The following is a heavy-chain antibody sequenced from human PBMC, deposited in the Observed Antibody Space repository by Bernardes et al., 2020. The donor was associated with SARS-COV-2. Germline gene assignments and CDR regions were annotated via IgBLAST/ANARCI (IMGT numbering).Heavy chain of an antibody. J-gene: IGHJ4*02. CDR1: GFTFTSYV. CDR2: SGAGT. Sequence: GGSLRLSCAASGFTFTSYVMSWVRQAPGKGLEWVSGSGAGTYYADSVNGRFTMSRDSFKNTVYLQMNSLGVEDTAVYYCVKDHSVGTLGYFDSWGQGTLVTVSS. CDR3: VKDHSVGTLGYFDS. D-gene: IGHD1-26*01. V-gene: IGHV3-23*01.